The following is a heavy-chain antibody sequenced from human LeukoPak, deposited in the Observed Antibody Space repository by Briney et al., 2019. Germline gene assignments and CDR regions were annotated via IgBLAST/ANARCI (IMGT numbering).Heavy chain of an antibody. J-gene: IGHJ4*02. CDR3: ARDISRLGHDY. V-gene: IGHV1-8*02. CDR1: GYTFTSYD. CDR2: MNPNSGNT. Sequence: ASVKVSCKASGYTFTSYDINWVRQATGQGLEWMGWMNPNSGNTAYAQKLQGRVTMTTDTSTSTAYMELRSLRSDDTAVYYCARDISRLGHDYWGQGTLVTVSS. D-gene: IGHD5-12*01.